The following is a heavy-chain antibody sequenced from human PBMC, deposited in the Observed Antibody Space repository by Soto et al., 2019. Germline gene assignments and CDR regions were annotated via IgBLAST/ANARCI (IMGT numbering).Heavy chain of an antibody. CDR2: IIPSFGTA. V-gene: IGHV1-69*12. CDR3: ATALYDAFWSGPVDY. D-gene: IGHD3-3*01. CDR1: GGTFSSYA. Sequence: QVQLVQSGAEVKKPGSSVKVSCKASGGTFSSYAISWVRQAPGQGLEWMGGIIPSFGTANYAQTCQGRVTITADESTVPAYMELSSLRSEDTTVYYCATALYDAFWSGPVDYCGQGTLVTVSS. J-gene: IGHJ4*02.